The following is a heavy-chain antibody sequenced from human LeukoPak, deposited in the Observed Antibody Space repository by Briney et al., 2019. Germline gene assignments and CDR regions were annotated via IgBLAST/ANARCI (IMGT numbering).Heavy chain of an antibody. Sequence: SETLSLICTVSGGSISSSSYSWGWIRQPPGKGLEWIGTIYYSGSTNYNPSLKSRVTISVDTSKNQFSLKLSSVTAADTAVYYCARDSEIAVADYWGQGTLVTVSS. CDR2: IYYSGST. CDR1: GGSISSSSYS. D-gene: IGHD6-19*01. CDR3: ARDSEIAVADY. V-gene: IGHV4-39*07. J-gene: IGHJ4*02.